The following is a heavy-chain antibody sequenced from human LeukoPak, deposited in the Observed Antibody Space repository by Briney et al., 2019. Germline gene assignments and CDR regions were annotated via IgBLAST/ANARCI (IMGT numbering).Heavy chain of an antibody. D-gene: IGHD6-19*01. CDR3: AIGDSSGWLFDS. CDR2: IWYDGSNK. Sequence: GRSLRLSCAASGFTFSSYGMHWVRQAPGKGLEWVAVIWYDGSNKYYADSVKGRFTISRDNSKNTLYLQMNSLRAEDTAVYYCAIGDSSGWLFDSWGQGTLVTVSS. V-gene: IGHV3-33*01. CDR1: GFTFSSYG. J-gene: IGHJ4*02.